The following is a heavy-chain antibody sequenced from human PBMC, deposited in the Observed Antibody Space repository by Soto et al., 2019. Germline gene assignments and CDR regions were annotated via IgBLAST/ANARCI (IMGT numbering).Heavy chain of an antibody. J-gene: IGHJ6*02. D-gene: IGHD3-9*01. CDR1: GFTFSNYA. CDR2: LSGSGAST. Sequence: GGSLRLSCAASGFTFSNYAMQWVRQAPGEGLEWVSALSGSGASTYYADSVKGRFTISRDNSKTTLYLQLNSLRAEDTAEYYCARVVRYFDTPYGMDVWGQGTTVTVSS. V-gene: IGHV3-23*01. CDR3: ARVVRYFDTPYGMDV.